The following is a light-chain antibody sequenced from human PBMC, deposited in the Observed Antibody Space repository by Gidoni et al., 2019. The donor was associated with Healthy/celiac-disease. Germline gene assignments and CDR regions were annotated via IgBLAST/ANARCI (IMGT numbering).Light chain of an antibody. CDR3: QQYNNWPPNT. J-gene: IGKJ2*01. CDR2: GAS. V-gene: IGKV3-15*01. Sequence: EIVMTQSPATLSVSPGESATLSCRASQSVSSNLAWYPQKPGQAPRLRIYGASTRATGSPARFSGSGSGTEFTLTISILQSEDFAVYYCQQYNNWPPNTFXQXTKLEIK. CDR1: QSVSSN.